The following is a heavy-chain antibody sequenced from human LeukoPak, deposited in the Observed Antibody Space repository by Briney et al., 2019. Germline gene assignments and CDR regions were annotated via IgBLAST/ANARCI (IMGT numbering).Heavy chain of an antibody. CDR1: GDSVSRGTYY. J-gene: IGHJ5*02. V-gene: IGHV4-30-2*01. D-gene: IGHD4-11*01. Sequence: SQTLSLTCSVSGDSVSRGTYYWSWIRQPPGKGLEWIGYIYHSGSTNYNPSLKSRVTMSVDASKNQFSLKLSSVTAADTAVYYCARDLGTGPKPTWSYSNYVWFDPWGQGTLVTVFS. CDR2: IYHSGST. CDR3: ARDLGTGPKPTWSYSNYVWFDP.